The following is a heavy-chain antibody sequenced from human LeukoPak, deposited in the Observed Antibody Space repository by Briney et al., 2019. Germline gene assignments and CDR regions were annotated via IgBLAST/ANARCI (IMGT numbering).Heavy chain of an antibody. CDR3: ARSLWFGELSPGGLDY. J-gene: IGHJ4*02. Sequence: SETLSLTCTVSGGSISSYYWSWIRQPPGKGLEWIGYIYYSGSTNCNPSLKSRVTISVDTSKNQFSLKLSSVTAADTAVYYCARSLWFGELSPGGLDYWGQGTLVTVSS. CDR2: IYYSGST. D-gene: IGHD3-10*01. CDR1: GGSISSYY. V-gene: IGHV4-59*01.